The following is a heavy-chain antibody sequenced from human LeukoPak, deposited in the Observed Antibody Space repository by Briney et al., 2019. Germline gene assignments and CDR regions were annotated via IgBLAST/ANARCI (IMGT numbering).Heavy chain of an antibody. V-gene: IGHV3-30*18. Sequence: PGGSLRLSCAASGFTFSSYGMHWVRQAPGKGLEWVAVISYDGSNKYYGDSVKGRFTISRDNPKNTLYLQMNSLRAKDTAVYYCAKVRYYYGSGSDYDGFDIWGQGTMVTVSS. CDR1: GFTFSSYG. CDR3: AKVRYYYGSGSDYDGFDI. CDR2: ISYDGSNK. J-gene: IGHJ3*02. D-gene: IGHD3-10*01.